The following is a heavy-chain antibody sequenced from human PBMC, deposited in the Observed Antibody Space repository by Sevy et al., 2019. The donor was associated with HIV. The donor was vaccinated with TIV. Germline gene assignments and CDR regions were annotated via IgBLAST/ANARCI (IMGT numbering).Heavy chain of an antibody. CDR1: GFTFSSHG. D-gene: IGHD4-17*01. V-gene: IGHV3-33*01. CDR2: IYDDGRNK. Sequence: GGSLRLSCAASGFTFSSHGMHWVRQTPGKGLEWVAVIYDDGRNKYSADFVKGRFTMSSDNSKNTLHLQMNSLRAEDTALYYCARDSNDDGDYGLSYYFDYWGQGTLVTVSS. CDR3: ARDSNDDGDYGLSYYFDY. J-gene: IGHJ4*02.